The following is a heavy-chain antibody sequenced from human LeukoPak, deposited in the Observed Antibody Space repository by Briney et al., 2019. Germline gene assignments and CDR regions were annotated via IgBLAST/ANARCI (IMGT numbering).Heavy chain of an antibody. J-gene: IGHJ4*02. V-gene: IGHV3-30-3*01. Sequence: GKSLRLSCAASGFSFNSYTMHWVRQAPGKGLEWVAVISYDGANKYYADSVKGRFTISRDNSKNTLYLQVNSLRPEDTAVFYCGRVRPDWGSYLFDYWGQGTLVTVSS. CDR2: ISYDGANK. D-gene: IGHD3-16*01. CDR1: GFSFNSYT. CDR3: GRVRPDWGSYLFDY.